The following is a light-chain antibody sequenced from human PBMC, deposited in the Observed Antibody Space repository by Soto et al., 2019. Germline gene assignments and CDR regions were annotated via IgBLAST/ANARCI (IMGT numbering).Light chain of an antibody. CDR2: GAS. V-gene: IGKV3-15*01. CDR1: QSIRTN. Sequence: EIVLTQSPATLSVSAGGTVTLSCRASQSIRTNVAWYQQIPGQAPRLLVYGASTRATGVPDRFSGSGSGIEFTLTISSLQSEDSAFSYCQQYFNWPLTWTLGPGTKVQIK. CDR3: QQYFNWPLTWT. J-gene: IGKJ1*01.